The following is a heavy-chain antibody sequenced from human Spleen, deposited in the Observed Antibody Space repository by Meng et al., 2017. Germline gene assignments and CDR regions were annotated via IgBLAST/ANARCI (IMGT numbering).Heavy chain of an antibody. CDR2: INHSGST. CDR1: GVSLSGDY. V-gene: IGHV4-34*01. CDR3: ARVEGTIAAAGGSWFDP. J-gene: IGHJ5*02. D-gene: IGHD6-13*01. Sequence: GKLQQWGAGLLKPPETLSLTCAVSGVSLSGDYWSWIRQPPGKGLEWIGEINHSGSTNYNPSLKSRVTISVDTSKNQFSLKLSSVTAADTAVYYCARVEGTIAAAGGSWFDPWGQGTLVTVSS.